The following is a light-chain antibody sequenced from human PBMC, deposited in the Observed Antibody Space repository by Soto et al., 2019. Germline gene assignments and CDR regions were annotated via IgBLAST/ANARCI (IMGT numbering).Light chain of an antibody. CDR1: LSVSSGK. CDR3: QQYGTSPPLT. J-gene: IGKJ5*01. CDR2: ATS. Sequence: EIVLKQSPGILPLYQGERATLSCRASLSVSSGKLAWYQQRPGQAPRLLIYATSSRATGIPDRFSGSGSGTDFTLTISRLEPEDFAVYYCQQYGTSPPLTFGGGRRLEIK. V-gene: IGKV3-20*01.